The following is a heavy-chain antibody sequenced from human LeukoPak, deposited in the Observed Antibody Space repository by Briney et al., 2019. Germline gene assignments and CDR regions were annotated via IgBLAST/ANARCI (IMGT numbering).Heavy chain of an antibody. J-gene: IGHJ5*02. Sequence: SETLSLTCTVSGGSISSYYWSWIRQPAGKGLEWIGRIYTSGSTNYNPSLKSRVTMSVDTSKNQFSLKLSSVTAAGTAVYYCARDPPPYYDFWSGSEGWFDPWGQGTLVTVSS. CDR2: IYTSGST. V-gene: IGHV4-4*07. CDR1: GGSISSYY. CDR3: ARDPPPYYDFWSGSEGWFDP. D-gene: IGHD3-3*01.